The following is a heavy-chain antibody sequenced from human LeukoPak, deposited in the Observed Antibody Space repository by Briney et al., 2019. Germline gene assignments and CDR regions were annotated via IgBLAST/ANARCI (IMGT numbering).Heavy chain of an antibody. D-gene: IGHD6-19*01. CDR3: ARDPSNSSGWRTWFDP. CDR1: GYTFTRHG. V-gene: IGHV1-18*01. J-gene: IGHJ5*02. CDR2: ISAYNGDT. Sequence: ASVKVSCKASGYTFTRHGISWVRRAPGQGLEWMGWISAYNGDTNYAQKLQGRVTMTTDTSTSTAYMELRSLRSDDTAVYYCARDPSNSSGWRTWFDPWGQGTLVTVSS.